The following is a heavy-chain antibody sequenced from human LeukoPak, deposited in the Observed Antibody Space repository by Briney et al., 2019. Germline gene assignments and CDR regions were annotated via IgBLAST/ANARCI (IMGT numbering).Heavy chain of an antibody. CDR3: TTDFWLPLDY. CDR1: GFAFSSYG. D-gene: IGHD3-3*01. J-gene: IGHJ4*02. Sequence: PGGSLRLSCAASGFAFSSYGMHWVRQAPGKGLEWVAVIWYDGSKKYYADSVKGRFTISRDNSMNTLYLQMNSLKTEDTAVYYCTTDFWLPLDYWGQGTLVTVSS. V-gene: IGHV3-33*01. CDR2: IWYDGSKK.